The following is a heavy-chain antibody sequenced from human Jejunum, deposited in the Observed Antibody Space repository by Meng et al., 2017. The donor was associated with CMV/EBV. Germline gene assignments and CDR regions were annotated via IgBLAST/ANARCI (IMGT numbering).Heavy chain of an antibody. CDR2: ISGSSTYI. CDR3: ARAIDYGDPNWFDP. J-gene: IGHJ5*02. D-gene: IGHD4-17*01. Sequence: SGFTSTSYSINWVRQAPGKGLEWLSYISGSSTYIYHADSVKGRFTISRDNAKNSVYLQMNSLRAEDTAVYYCARAIDYGDPNWFDPWGQGTLVTVSS. CDR1: GFTSTSYS. V-gene: IGHV3-21*01.